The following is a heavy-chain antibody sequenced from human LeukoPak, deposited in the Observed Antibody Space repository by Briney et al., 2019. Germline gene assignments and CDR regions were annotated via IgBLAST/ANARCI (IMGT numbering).Heavy chain of an antibody. D-gene: IGHD2-2*01. J-gene: IGHJ3*02. CDR3: ARASGYYCSSTSCNDAFDI. CDR1: GYTFSSYG. CDR2: ISAYNGNT. V-gene: IGHV1-18*01. Sequence: ASVEVSCKASGYTFSSYGITWVRQAPGQGLEWMGWISAYNGNTNYAQNLQGRVTMTTDTSTSTAYLELKSLSSDDTAVYYCARASGYYCSSTSCNDAFDIWGQGTMVTVSS.